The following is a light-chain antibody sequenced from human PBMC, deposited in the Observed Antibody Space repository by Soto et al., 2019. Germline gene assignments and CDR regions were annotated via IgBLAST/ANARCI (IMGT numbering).Light chain of an antibody. CDR1: QYISNY. Sequence: DIQMTQSPSSLSASVGDRVTITCQASQYISNYLNWYQQEPGKAPKLLIYDASNLETGIPSRFNGSGSGTEFTLTINSLQPGDVATYYCQHYQTLPLTFGGGTEVEIK. J-gene: IGKJ4*01. V-gene: IGKV1-33*01. CDR2: DAS. CDR3: QHYQTLPLT.